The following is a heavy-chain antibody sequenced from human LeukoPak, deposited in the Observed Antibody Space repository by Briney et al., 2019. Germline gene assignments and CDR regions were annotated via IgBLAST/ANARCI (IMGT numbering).Heavy chain of an antibody. CDR3: ARVLLAAAGTETHLFDY. J-gene: IGHJ4*02. CDR2: IYYSGST. V-gene: IGHV4-59*01. CDR1: GGSISSYY. Sequence: KTSETLSLTCTVSGGSISSYYWSWIRQPPGKGLEWIGYIYYSGSTNYNPSLKSRVTISVDMSKNQFSLKLSSVTAADTAVYYCARVLLAAAGTETHLFDYWGQGTLVTVSS. D-gene: IGHD6-13*01.